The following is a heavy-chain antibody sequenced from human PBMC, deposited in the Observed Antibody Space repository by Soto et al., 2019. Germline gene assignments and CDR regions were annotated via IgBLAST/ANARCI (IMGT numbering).Heavy chain of an antibody. Sequence: QLQLQESGSGLVKPSQTLSLTCAVSNGSITTFDYSWSWIRQPPGRGLEWFGSIYHSGRTYYIPSLKSRLTMSLDKSKNQFSLKLSSMTAADTAVYFCARDMTIFGVAPGGGMDVWGQGTTVTVSS. V-gene: IGHV4-30-2*01. D-gene: IGHD3-3*01. CDR3: ARDMTIFGVAPGGGMDV. CDR1: NGSITTFDYS. CDR2: IYHSGRT. J-gene: IGHJ6*02.